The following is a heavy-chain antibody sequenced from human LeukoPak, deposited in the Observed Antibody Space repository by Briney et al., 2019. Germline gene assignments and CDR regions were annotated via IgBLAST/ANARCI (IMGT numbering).Heavy chain of an antibody. CDR3: ARATVTTSIWFDP. CDR1: GGSISSGDYY. V-gene: IGHV4-30-4*08. D-gene: IGHD4-17*01. CDR2: IYYSGST. J-gene: IGHJ5*02. Sequence: PSQTLSLTCTVSGGSISSGDYYWSWIRQPPGKGLEWIGYIYYSGSTYYNPSLKSRVTISVDTSKNQFSLKLSSVTAADTAVYYCARATVTTSIWFDPWDQGTLVTVSS.